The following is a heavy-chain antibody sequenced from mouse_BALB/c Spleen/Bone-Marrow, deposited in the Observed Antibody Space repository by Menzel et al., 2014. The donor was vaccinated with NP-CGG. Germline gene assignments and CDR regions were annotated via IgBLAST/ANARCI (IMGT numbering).Heavy chain of an antibody. CDR2: IHPNSGNT. J-gene: IGHJ1*01. V-gene: IGHV1S130*01. CDR1: GYTFTSSW. CDR3: ARSTTATYFDV. Sequence: VQLQQSGSVLVRPGASVKLSCKASGYTFTSSWMHWAKQRPGQGLEWIGEIHPNSGNTNYNEKFKGKATLTVDTSSSTAYVDLSSLTSEDSAVYYSARSTTATYFDVWGAGTTVTVSS. D-gene: IGHD1-2*01.